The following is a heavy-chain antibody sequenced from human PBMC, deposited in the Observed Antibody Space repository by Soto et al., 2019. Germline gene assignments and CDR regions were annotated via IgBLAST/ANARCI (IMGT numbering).Heavy chain of an antibody. CDR3: ARDGKYYDFWSGYYTIGDYYYGMDV. Sequence: SLRLSCAASGFTFSSYWMHWVRQAPGKGLVWVSRINSDGSSTSYADSVKGRFTISRDNAKNTLYLQMNSLRAEDTAVYYCARDGKYYDFWSGYYTIGDYYYGMDVWGQGTTVTVSS. CDR1: GFTFSSYW. CDR2: INSDGSST. V-gene: IGHV3-74*01. D-gene: IGHD3-3*01. J-gene: IGHJ6*02.